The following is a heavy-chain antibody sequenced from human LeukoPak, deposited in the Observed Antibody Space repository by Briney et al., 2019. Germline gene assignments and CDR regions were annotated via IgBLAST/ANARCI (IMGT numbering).Heavy chain of an antibody. CDR1: EFIFSSYS. D-gene: IGHD6-13*01. Sequence: GGSLRLSCAASEFIFSSYSMNWVRQAPGKGLEWVSSISSSSNYKYYGDSVKGRFTISRDNAENSLYLQMNSLKVADTAVYYSARGYSRNNDAFDIWGQGTMVTVSS. J-gene: IGHJ3*02. CDR3: ARGYSRNNDAFDI. CDR2: ISSSSNYK. V-gene: IGHV3-21*01.